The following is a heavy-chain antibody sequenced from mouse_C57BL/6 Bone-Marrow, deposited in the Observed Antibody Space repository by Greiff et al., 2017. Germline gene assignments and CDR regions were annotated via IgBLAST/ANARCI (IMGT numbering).Heavy chain of an antibody. Sequence: VQLQQSGAELVRPGASVKLSCTASGFNIKDDYMHWVKQRPEQGLEWIGWIDPANGDTEYASKFQGKATITADTSSNTAYLQLSSLTSEDTSVYYCAILPRTVYGNPYYAMDYWCQGTSVTVSS. J-gene: IGHJ4*01. V-gene: IGHV14-4*01. D-gene: IGHD2-1*01. CDR1: GFNIKDDY. CDR3: AILPRTVYGNPYYAMDY. CDR2: IDPANGDT.